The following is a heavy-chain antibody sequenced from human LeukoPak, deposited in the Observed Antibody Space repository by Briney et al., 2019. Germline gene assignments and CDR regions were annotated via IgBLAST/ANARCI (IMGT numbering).Heavy chain of an antibody. Sequence: PSETLSPTCAVYAGSFGGYYWSWTRHPHGKGMEWIGSTHNSGSTNYNTSLKTRVTIPVDTSKDQFSLRLSAVTAAAPPVYSCARSGKKWIQCRIYYFDYWGQGTLVTVSS. D-gene: IGHD5-18*01. J-gene: IGHJ4*02. V-gene: IGHV4-34*01. CDR1: AGSFGGYY. CDR3: ARSGKKWIQCRIYYFDY. CDR2: THNSGST.